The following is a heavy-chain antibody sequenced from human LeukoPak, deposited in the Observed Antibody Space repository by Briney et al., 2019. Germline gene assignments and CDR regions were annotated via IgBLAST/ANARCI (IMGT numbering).Heavy chain of an antibody. CDR1: GGSISNYL. D-gene: IGHD3-10*01. CDR2: ISSSGT. J-gene: IGHJ4*02. CDR3: ARDKSLRGNWFGNDY. Sequence: PSETLSLTCTVSGGSISNYLWSWIRQSPGQGPEWIGYISSSGTNYNPSLGSRVTISVDTSKNQFSLKLSSVTAADTAVYYCARDKSLRGNWFGNDYWGQGTLVTVSS. V-gene: IGHV4-59*01.